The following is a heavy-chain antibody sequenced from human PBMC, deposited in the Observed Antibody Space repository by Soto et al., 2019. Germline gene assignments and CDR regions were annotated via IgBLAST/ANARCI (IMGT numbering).Heavy chain of an antibody. CDR2: LYDVDGS. V-gene: IGHV3-53*01. J-gene: IGHJ3*01. D-gene: IGHD1-1*01. CDR1: GLTISGKKS. Sequence: DVQLVESGGGLIQPGESLRLSCAAFGLTISGKKSVAWVRQAPGKGLEWVSALYDVDGSFYSDYVTGRVTTSRDSSKTTVYLQMHDLRPDDTAVYYCATWHEREHAFDVLGHGATGTISS. CDR3: ATWHEREHAFDV.